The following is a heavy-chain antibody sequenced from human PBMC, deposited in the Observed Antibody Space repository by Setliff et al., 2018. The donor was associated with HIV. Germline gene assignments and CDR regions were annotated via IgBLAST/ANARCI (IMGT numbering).Heavy chain of an antibody. J-gene: IGHJ4*02. CDR1: GFTFSSYD. CDR3: ARDQSVAGPTTSDY. Sequence: GGSLRLSCAASGFTFSSYDMHWVRQAPGKGLEWVAQINRDGTGKYYVDSVKGRFTISRDNAKNSLFLQMNSLRAEDTGVYYCARDQSVAGPTTSDYWGQGTLVTVSS. CDR2: INRDGTGK. V-gene: IGHV3-7*01. D-gene: IGHD2-15*01.